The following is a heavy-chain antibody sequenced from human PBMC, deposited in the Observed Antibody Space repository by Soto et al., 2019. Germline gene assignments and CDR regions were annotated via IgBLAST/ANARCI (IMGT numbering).Heavy chain of an antibody. J-gene: IGHJ6*02. CDR3: VIPTRSVRGMGV. D-gene: IGHD6-6*01. V-gene: IGHV3-7*03. CDR1: GVTFSNFW. CDR2: IKGDGSVT. Sequence: PXGSLILCCAASGVTFSNFWMSWARQAPGKGLEWVANIKGDGSVTQYVASVEGRFTISRDNAKYSLYLQMNSLRVEDTALYYCVIPTRSVRGMGVWGQGTTVTVSS.